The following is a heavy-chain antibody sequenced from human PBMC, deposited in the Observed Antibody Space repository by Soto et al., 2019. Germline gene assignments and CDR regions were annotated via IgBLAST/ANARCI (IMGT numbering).Heavy chain of an antibody. CDR3: ARDPRAVAAYYFDY. CDR2: ISYDGSNK. D-gene: IGHD6-19*01. CDR1: GFTFSSYA. V-gene: IGHV3-30-3*01. Sequence: QVQLVESGGGVVQPGRSLRLSCAASGFTFSSYAMHWVRQAPGKGLEWVAVISYDGSNKYYADSVKGRFTISRDNSKNTLYLQMNSLRAEDTAVYYCARDPRAVAAYYFDYWGQGTLVTVSS. J-gene: IGHJ4*02.